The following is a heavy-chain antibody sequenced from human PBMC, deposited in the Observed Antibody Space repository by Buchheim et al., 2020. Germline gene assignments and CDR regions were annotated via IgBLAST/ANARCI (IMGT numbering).Heavy chain of an antibody. CDR3: ARHWGYYDFWSGYYMLDWFDP. Sequence: EVQLVQSGAEVKKPGESLRISCKGSGYSFTSYWISWVRQMPGKGLEWMGRIDPSDSYTNYSPSFQGHVTISADKSISTAYPQWSSLKASDTAMYYCARHWGYYDFWSGYYMLDWFDPWGQGTL. D-gene: IGHD3-3*01. V-gene: IGHV5-10-1*03. J-gene: IGHJ5*02. CDR1: GYSFTSYW. CDR2: IDPSDSYT.